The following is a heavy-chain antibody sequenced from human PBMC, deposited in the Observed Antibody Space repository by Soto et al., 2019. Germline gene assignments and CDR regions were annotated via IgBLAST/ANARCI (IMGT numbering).Heavy chain of an antibody. Sequence: ASVKVSCKASGGTFSSYAISWVRQAPGQGLEWMGGIIPIFGTANYAQKFQGRVTITADESTSTAYMELSSLRSEDTAVYYCARFPLVNSSGKGGYAFDIWGQGTMVTVSS. V-gene: IGHV1-69*13. D-gene: IGHD6-19*01. CDR1: GGTFSSYA. J-gene: IGHJ3*02. CDR3: ARFPLVNSSGKGGYAFDI. CDR2: IIPIFGTA.